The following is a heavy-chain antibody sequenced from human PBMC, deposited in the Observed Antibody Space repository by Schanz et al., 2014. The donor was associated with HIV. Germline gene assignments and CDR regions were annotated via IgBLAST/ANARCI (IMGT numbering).Heavy chain of an antibody. D-gene: IGHD3-22*01. Sequence: EVQLLESGGGLVQPGGSLRLSCAASGFTFSSYAMSWVRQAPGKGLEWVSTISGSGGSPYYADSVKGRFTISRDNSKNTLNLQMKSLRAEDTAVYYCAKDRNYYDSKYRGKGNYYYYYGMDVWGQGTTVTVSS. CDR1: GFTFSSYA. CDR3: AKDRNYYDSKYRGKGNYYYYYGMDV. J-gene: IGHJ6*02. CDR2: ISGSGGSP. V-gene: IGHV3-23*01.